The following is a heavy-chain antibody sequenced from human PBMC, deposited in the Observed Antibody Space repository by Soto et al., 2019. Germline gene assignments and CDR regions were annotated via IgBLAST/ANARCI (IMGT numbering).Heavy chain of an antibody. V-gene: IGHV3-66*01. CDR2: IYSGGST. Sequence: GGSLRLSCASSGFTVSGNYMSWVRQAPGKGLEWVSVIYSGGSTYYADSVKGRFTISRDNSKNTLYLQMNSLRAEDTAVYYCARSRDGAMDYDFWSGYYDFDSWGQGTLVTVSS. D-gene: IGHD3-3*01. CDR3: ARSRDGAMDYDFWSGYYDFDS. J-gene: IGHJ4*02. CDR1: GFTVSGNY.